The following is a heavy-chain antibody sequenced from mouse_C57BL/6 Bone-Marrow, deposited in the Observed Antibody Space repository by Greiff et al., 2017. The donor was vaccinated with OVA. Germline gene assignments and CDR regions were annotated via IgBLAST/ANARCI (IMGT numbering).Heavy chain of an antibody. CDR1: GYTFTSCW. Sequence: QVQLQQPGAELVKPGASVKVSCKASGYTFTSCWMHWLKQRPGQGLVWIGRIHPSDSDTNYNQKFKGKATLTVDKSSSTAYMQLSSLTSEDSAVYYCAKEIDYGSSYGYWGQGTTLTVSS. CDR3: AKEIDYGSSYGY. CDR2: IHPSDSDT. V-gene: IGHV1-74*01. J-gene: IGHJ2*01. D-gene: IGHD1-1*01.